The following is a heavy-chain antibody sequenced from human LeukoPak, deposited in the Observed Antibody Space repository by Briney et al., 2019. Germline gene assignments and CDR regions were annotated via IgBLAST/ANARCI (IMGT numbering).Heavy chain of an antibody. V-gene: IGHV4-34*01. CDR2: INHSGST. CDR3: ARDMTTVTKDFDY. CDR1: GGSFSGYY. Sequence: SETLSLTCAVYGGSFSGYYWSWIRQPPGMGLEWIGEINHSGSTNYNPSLKSRVTISVDTSKNQFSLKLSSVTAADTAVYYCARDMTTVTKDFDYWGQGTLVTVSS. J-gene: IGHJ4*02. D-gene: IGHD4-17*01.